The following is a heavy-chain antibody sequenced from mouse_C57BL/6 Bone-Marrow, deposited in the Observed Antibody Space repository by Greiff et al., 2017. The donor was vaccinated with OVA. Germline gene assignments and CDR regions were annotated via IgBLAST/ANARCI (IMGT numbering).Heavy chain of an antibody. CDR1: GFSFTSYS. CDR3: ARRAASYDYDPYYAMDY. D-gene: IGHD2-4*01. CDR2: IWPGGGT. Sequence: QVQLKESGPGLVAPSQSLSITCTVSGFSFTSYSISWVRQPPGKGLEWLGVIWPGGGTNYNSAPKSRLSISKDNSKSQIFLKKNSLQTDDTARYYWARRAASYDYDPYYAMDYWGQGTSVTVSS. V-gene: IGHV2-9-1*01. J-gene: IGHJ4*01.